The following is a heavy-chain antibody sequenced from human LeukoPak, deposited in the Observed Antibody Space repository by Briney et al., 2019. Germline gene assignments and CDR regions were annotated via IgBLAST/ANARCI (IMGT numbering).Heavy chain of an antibody. CDR3: AAMVREVILTDGPDY. V-gene: IGHV4-39*01. J-gene: IGHJ4*02. CDR1: GGSISRSSFY. CDR2: IYYSGTT. D-gene: IGHD3-10*01. Sequence: SETLSLTCTVSGGSISRSSFYWGWIRQPPGKGLEWIGTIYYSGTTYYNPSLKSRVTMSVDTSKNQFSLKVTSLTAADTAVYYCAAMVREVILTDGPDYWGQGTLVTVSS.